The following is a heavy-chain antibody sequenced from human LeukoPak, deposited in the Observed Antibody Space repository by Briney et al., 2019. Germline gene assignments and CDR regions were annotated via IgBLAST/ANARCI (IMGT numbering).Heavy chain of an antibody. J-gene: IGHJ4*02. CDR1: RFAFSSYS. D-gene: IGHD2-21*02. V-gene: IGHV3-23*05. CDR2: IDKTGSHI. CDR3: AKSAAEVTAMTLDY. Sequence: GGSQRLSCAVSRFAFSSYSMSWVRRAPGQGLEWVSSIDKTGSHIYYSDSVKGRFTISRENSVNTLYLQMNSLRAEDTAVYYCAKSAAEVTAMTLDYWGQGTLVTVSS.